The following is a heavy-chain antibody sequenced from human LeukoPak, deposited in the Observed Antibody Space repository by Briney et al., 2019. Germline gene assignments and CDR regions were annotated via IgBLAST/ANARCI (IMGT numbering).Heavy chain of an antibody. V-gene: IGHV3-21*04. CDR1: GFTFSSYS. CDR2: ISSSSSYI. CDR3: AKASAMIVVVSKHFDY. J-gene: IGHJ4*02. D-gene: IGHD3-22*01. Sequence: GGSLRLSCAASGFTFSSYSMNWVRQAPGKGLEWVSSISSSSSYIYYADSVKGRFTISRDNSKNTLYLQMNSLRAEDTAVYYCAKASAMIVVVSKHFDYWGQGTLVTVSS.